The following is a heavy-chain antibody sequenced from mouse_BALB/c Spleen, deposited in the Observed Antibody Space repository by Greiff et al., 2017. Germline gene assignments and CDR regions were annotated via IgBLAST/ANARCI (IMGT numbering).Heavy chain of an antibody. CDR3: ARWTNSLLRIFDY. Sequence: EVQLQQSGPSLVKPSQTLSLTCSVTGDSITSGYWNWIRKFPGNKLEYMGYISYSGSTYYNPSLKSRISITRDTSKNQYYLQLNSVTTEDTATYYCARWTNSLLRIFDYWGQGTTLTVSS. V-gene: IGHV3-8*02. J-gene: IGHJ2*01. D-gene: IGHD1-2*01. CDR2: ISYSGST. CDR1: GDSITSGY.